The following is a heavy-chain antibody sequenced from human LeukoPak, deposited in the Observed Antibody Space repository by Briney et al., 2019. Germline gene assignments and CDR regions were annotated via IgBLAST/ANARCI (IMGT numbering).Heavy chain of an antibody. D-gene: IGHD5-12*01. V-gene: IGHV3-53*01. CDR2: IYSGGTT. J-gene: IGHJ4*02. Sequence: GPSLTPSRPPSAPTVSRNYMGWVRQAPGKGLGWVSVIYSGGTTYYADSVKARFTFSRDNYKNTLYLQMNSLRAEDTAVYYCARGSGGYSGYADYWGQGTLVTVSS. CDR3: ARGSGGYSGYADY. CDR1: APTVSRNY.